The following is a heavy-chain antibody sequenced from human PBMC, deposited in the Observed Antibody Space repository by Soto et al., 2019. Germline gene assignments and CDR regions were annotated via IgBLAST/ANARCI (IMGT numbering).Heavy chain of an antibody. V-gene: IGHV3-23*01. Sequence: EVQLLESGGGLVQPGGSLRLSCAASGFTFISYAMNWVRQAPGKRLQWVSAISGGGDATFYADSVKGRFTISRDNSRNTVPLQLNSLGADDTAVYYCARKVPGSTTRPDYWYFDLWGRGTLVTVSS. J-gene: IGHJ2*01. CDR2: ISGGGDAT. CDR1: GFTFISYA. D-gene: IGHD3-10*01. CDR3: ARKVPGSTTRPDYWYFDL.